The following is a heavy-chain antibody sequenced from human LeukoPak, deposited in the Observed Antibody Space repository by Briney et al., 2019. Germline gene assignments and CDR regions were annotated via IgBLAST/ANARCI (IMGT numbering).Heavy chain of an antibody. CDR3: ARMKGDYEAFDI. CDR1: GGTFSSYA. Sequence: ASVKVSCKASGGTFSSYAISWVRQAPGQGLEWMGRIIPILGIANYAQKFQGRVTITADKSTSTAYMELSSLRSEDTAVYYCARMKGDYEAFDIWGQGTMVTVSS. J-gene: IGHJ3*02. CDR2: IIPILGIA. D-gene: IGHD4-17*01. V-gene: IGHV1-69*04.